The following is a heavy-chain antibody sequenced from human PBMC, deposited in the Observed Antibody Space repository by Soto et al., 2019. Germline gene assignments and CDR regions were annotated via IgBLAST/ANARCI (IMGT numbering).Heavy chain of an antibody. Sequence: ASVKVSCKASGYTFTSYDINWVRQATGQGLEWMGWMNPNSGNTGYAQKFQGRVTMTRNTSISTAYMELSSLRSEDTAVYYCARLSTMVRGAAPAHFDYWGQGTLVTVSS. V-gene: IGHV1-8*01. CDR1: GYTFTSYD. D-gene: IGHD3-10*01. J-gene: IGHJ4*02. CDR2: MNPNSGNT. CDR3: ARLSTMVRGAAPAHFDY.